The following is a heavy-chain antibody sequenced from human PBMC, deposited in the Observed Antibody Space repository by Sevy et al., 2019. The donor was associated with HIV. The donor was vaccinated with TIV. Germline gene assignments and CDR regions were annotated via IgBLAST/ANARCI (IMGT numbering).Heavy chain of an antibody. CDR3: AGEGQWSHPGDY. CDR2: IKEDGSEK. J-gene: IGHJ4*02. CDR1: GFSFSSFW. V-gene: IGHV3-7*01. Sequence: GGSLRLSCAASGFSFSSFWMSWVRQSPGKGLEWVANIKEDGSEKYYVDSVKGRFTISRDNAKNSLYLQMNSLRAEDTAVYYCAGEGQWSHPGDYWGQGTLVTVSS. D-gene: IGHD6-19*01.